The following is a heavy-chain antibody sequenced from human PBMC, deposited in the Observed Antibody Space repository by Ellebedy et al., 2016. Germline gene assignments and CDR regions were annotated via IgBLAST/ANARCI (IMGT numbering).Heavy chain of an antibody. J-gene: IGHJ3*02. CDR2: IYPGDSDT. CDR3: ARRPSYEDDAFDI. V-gene: IGHV5-51*01. Sequence: GGSLRLSCKGSGYSFTSYWIGWVRQMPGKGLEWMGIIYPGDSDTRYSPSFQGQVTISADKSISTAYLQWNSLKASDTAMYFCARRPSYEDDAFDIWGQGTMVTVSS. D-gene: IGHD3-22*01. CDR1: GYSFTSYW.